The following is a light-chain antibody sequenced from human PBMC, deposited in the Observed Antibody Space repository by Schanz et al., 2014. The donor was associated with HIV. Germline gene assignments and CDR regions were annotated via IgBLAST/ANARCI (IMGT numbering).Light chain of an antibody. V-gene: IGLV2-14*03. J-gene: IGLJ1*01. CDR3: SSHTTTGANV. CDR1: KSDVGTYNY. CDR2: DVT. Sequence: QSALTQPASVSGAPGQAITISCTGSKSDVGTYNYVSWYQHHPGKAPKLMVYDVTNRPSGVSNRFSGSKSGNTASLTISGLQAEDEADYYCSSHTTTGANVFGTGTKLTVL.